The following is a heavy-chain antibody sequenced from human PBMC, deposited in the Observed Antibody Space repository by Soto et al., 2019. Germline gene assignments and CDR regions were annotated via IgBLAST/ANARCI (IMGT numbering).Heavy chain of an antibody. CDR2: INPSGGST. D-gene: IGHD3-22*01. CDR1: GYTFTSYY. Sequence: ASVKVSCKASGYTFTSYYMHWVRQAPGQGLEWMGIINPSGGSTSNAQKFQGRVTMTRDTSTSTVYMELSSLRSEDTAVYYCARDSGITMIVVALDYWGQGTLVTVSS. V-gene: IGHV1-46*01. J-gene: IGHJ4*02. CDR3: ARDSGITMIVVALDY.